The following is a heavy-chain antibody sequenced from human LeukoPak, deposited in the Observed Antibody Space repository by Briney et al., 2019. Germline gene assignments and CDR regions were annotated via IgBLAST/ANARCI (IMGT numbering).Heavy chain of an antibody. CDR3: VSLARDY. D-gene: IGHD3-3*02. CDR1: GFIVSNTY. V-gene: IGHV3-53*01. J-gene: IGHJ4*02. CDR2: IHNDGST. Sequence: PGWSLRLSCAASGFIVSNTYMTWVRQAPGKGLEWVSVIHNDGSTYYADSVKGRFTISRDNSKNMLFLRMNSLRVEDTAVYFCVSLARDYWGQGTLVSVSS.